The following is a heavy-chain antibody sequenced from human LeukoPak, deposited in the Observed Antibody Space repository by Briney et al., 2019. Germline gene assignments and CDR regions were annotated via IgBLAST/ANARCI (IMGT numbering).Heavy chain of an antibody. V-gene: IGHV3-23*01. CDR3: VKDLRGGCSSTSCYPPGY. J-gene: IGHJ4*02. CDR1: GFTFSSYE. D-gene: IGHD2-2*01. CDR2: ITGNGVST. Sequence: GGSLRLSCAASGFTFSSYEMNWVRQAPGKGLEWVSVITGNGVSTFYADSVKGRFTISRDNSKNTLYLQMNSLRAEDTAVYFCVKDLRGGCSSTSCYPPGYWGQGTLVTVSS.